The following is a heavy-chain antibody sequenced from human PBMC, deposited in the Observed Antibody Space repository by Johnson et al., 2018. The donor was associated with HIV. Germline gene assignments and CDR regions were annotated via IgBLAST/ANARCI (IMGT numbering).Heavy chain of an antibody. CDR1: GFTFDDDG. Sequence: EQLVESGGVVVRPGGSLRLSCAASGFTFDDDGMSWVRQVPGKGLEWVSGINWNGRSTGYADSVKGRFTISRDNAKSSLYLQMNSLRAEDTAVYYCAKGGGTSGAAVLVAFDIWGQGTMVTVSS. CDR2: INWNGRST. V-gene: IGHV3-20*04. CDR3: AKGGGTSGAAVLVAFDI. D-gene: IGHD2-2*01. J-gene: IGHJ3*02.